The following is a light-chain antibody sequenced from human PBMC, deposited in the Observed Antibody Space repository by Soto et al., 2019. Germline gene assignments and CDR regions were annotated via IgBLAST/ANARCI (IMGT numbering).Light chain of an antibody. CDR1: SSDVGGYNY. CDR2: EVN. CDR3: SSYTSSSNGV. V-gene: IGLV2-14*01. J-gene: IGLJ1*01. Sequence: QSVLTQPASVSGSPGQSITISCTGTSSDVGGYNYVSWYQQHPGKAPKLMIYEVNYRPSGVSNRFSGSKSGNTASLTISGLQAEDEADYYCSSYTSSSNGVFGTGTKVTVL.